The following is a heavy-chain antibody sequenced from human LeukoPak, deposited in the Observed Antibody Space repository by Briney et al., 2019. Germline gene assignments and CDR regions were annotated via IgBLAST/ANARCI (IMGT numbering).Heavy chain of an antibody. J-gene: IGHJ4*02. D-gene: IGHD3-3*01. V-gene: IGHV4-31*03. CDR3: ARVAKYYDFWSGYYPYYFDY. Sequence: SETLSLTCTVSTGSIRGDGYYWSWIRQHPGKGLEWLGHINSNGETHYNPSLKSRLTISVDTSKNQFSLKLSSVTAADTAVYYCARVAKYYDFWSGYYPYYFDYWGQGTLVTVSS. CDR2: INSNGET. CDR1: TGSIRGDGYY.